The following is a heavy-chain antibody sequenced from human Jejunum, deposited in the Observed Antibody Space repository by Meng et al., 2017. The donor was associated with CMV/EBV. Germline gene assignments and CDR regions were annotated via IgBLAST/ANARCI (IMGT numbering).Heavy chain of an antibody. Sequence: GSVTSTTYYWTWIRQHPGKGLEYIGYVFYSESTYYNPSPKSRVTISLDTSKNQFSLKLSSVTAADTAVYYCAREHAAAHYYGMDVWGQGTTVTVSS. V-gene: IGHV4-31*02. D-gene: IGHD2-15*01. CDR1: GSVTSTTYY. CDR3: AREHAAAHYYGMDV. J-gene: IGHJ6*02. CDR2: VFYSEST.